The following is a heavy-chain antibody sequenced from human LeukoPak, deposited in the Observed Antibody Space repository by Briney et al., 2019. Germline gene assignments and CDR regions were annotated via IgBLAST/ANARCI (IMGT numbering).Heavy chain of an antibody. D-gene: IGHD6-13*01. CDR2: INPNSGGT. J-gene: IGHJ4*02. CDR3: ARGHSISWYSPDQDSYFDY. CDR1: GYTFTGYY. V-gene: IGHV1-2*02. Sequence: ASVKVSCKASGYTFTGYYMHWVRQAPGQGLEWMGWINPNSGGTNYAQKFQGRVTMTRDTSISTAYMELSRLRSDDTAVYYCARGHSISWYSPDQDSYFDYWGQGTLVTVSS.